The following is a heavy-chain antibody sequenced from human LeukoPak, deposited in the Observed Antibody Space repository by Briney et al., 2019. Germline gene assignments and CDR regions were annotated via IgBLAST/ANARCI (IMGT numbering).Heavy chain of an antibody. CDR2: IRPMNSDV. CDR1: GCNFNTCW. D-gene: IGHD4-23*01. V-gene: IGHV5-51*01. CDR3: ASRPFETTVVPWDFY. Sequence: GESLKISCQCSGCNFNTCWFAWVRQLPGKGLEWMGTIRPMNSDVRYSPSFQGQVTISADRSINTAYLQWNSLTASDTAMYYCASRPFETTVVPWDFYWGQGTQVTVSS. J-gene: IGHJ4*02.